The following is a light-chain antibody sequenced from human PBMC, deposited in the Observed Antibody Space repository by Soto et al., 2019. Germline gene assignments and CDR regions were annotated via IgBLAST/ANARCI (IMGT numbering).Light chain of an antibody. V-gene: IGKV1-5*01. Sequence: DIQMTQSPSTLSASVGDRVIITCRASQSISSWLAWYQHKPGKAPKLLIYDASSLESGVPSRFSGSGSGTEFTLTISSLQPDDFATYYCQQYNSYSITFGQGTRLEMK. J-gene: IGKJ5*01. CDR2: DAS. CDR3: QQYNSYSIT. CDR1: QSISSW.